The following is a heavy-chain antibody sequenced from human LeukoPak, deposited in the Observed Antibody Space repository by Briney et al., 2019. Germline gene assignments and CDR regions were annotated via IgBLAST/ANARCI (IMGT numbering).Heavy chain of an antibody. CDR3: ASPKGGRYHAGFDY. CDR2: ISDSGGNA. J-gene: IGHJ4*02. V-gene: IGHV3-23*01. Sequence: GASLRLSCAASGFTLNNHAMSWVRQAPGKGLEWVSAISDSGGNAYYADSVRGRFSISRDTSRNTLYVQINSLRAEDTAVYYCASPKGGRYHAGFDYWGQGTLVTVSS. CDR1: GFTLNNHA. D-gene: IGHD1-26*01.